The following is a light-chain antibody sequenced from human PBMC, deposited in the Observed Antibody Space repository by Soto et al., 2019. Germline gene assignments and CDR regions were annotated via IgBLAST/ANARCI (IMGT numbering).Light chain of an antibody. CDR3: CSYAGSYPVV. J-gene: IGLJ3*02. Sequence: QSALTQPRSVSGSPGQSVTISCTGTSSDVGYYNYVSWYQQHPGKAPKLMIYDVTKRPSGVPDRLSGSKSGNTASLTISGLQAEDEADYYCCSYAGSYPVVFGGGTKVTVL. CDR1: SSDVGYYNY. CDR2: DVT. V-gene: IGLV2-11*01.